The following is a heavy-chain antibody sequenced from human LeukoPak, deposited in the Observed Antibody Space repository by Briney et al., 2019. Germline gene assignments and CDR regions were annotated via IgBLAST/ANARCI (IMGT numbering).Heavy chain of an antibody. D-gene: IGHD3-10*01. CDR3: ARVAGRFGELFVDY. Sequence: SETLSLTCTVSGGSISSGGYYWSWIRQHPGKGLEWIGYIYYSGSTYYNPSLKSRVTISVDTSKNQFSLKLSSVTAADTAAYYCARVAGRFGELFVDYWGQGTLVTVSS. CDR2: IYYSGST. J-gene: IGHJ4*02. CDR1: GGSISSGGYY. V-gene: IGHV4-31*03.